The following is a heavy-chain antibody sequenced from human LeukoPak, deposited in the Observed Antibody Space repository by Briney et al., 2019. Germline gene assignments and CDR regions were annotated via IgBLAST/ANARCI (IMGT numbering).Heavy chain of an antibody. CDR2: MNPSSGNT. Sequence: GASVKVSCKASGYTFTSDINWVRQATGQGLEWMGWMNPSSGNTDYAPKFQGRVTMTRDISIRTAYMELSSLRSEDTAVYYCARGAVSRDCRGGSCCHFDIWGQGTMVTVSS. CDR1: GYTFTSD. CDR3: ARGAVSRDCRGGSCCHFDI. D-gene: IGHD2-15*01. J-gene: IGHJ3*02. V-gene: IGHV1-8*01.